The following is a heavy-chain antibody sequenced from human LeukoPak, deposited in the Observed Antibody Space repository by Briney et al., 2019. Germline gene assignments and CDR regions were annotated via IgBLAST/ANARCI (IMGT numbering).Heavy chain of an antibody. D-gene: IGHD4-23*01. Sequence: GGSLRLSCAASGFTVSSNYMSWVRQAPGKGLEWVSVIYSGGSTYYADSVKGRFTISRDNSKNTLYLQMNSLRAEDTAVYYCARSTVVTENAFDIWGQGTMVTVSS. CDR1: GFTVSSNY. J-gene: IGHJ3*02. CDR2: IYSGGST. V-gene: IGHV3-66*01. CDR3: ARSTVVTENAFDI.